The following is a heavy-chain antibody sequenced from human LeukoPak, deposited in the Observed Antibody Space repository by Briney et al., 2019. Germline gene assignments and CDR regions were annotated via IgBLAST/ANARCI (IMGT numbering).Heavy chain of an antibody. CDR1: GFTVSSNY. D-gene: IGHD3-22*01. J-gene: IGHJ4*02. CDR2: IYSGGST. V-gene: IGHV3-53*01. CDR3: AKNGGTTMTYFDV. Sequence: GGSLRLSCAASGFTVSSNYMSWARQAPGKGLEWVSVIYSGGSTYYADSVKGRFTVSRDTSKNTLYLQMNSLTDEDTAVYYCAKNGGTTMTYFDVWGQGTLVTVSS.